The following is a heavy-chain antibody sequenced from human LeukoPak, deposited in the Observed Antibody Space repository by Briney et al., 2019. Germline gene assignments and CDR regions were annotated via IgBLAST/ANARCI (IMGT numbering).Heavy chain of an antibody. CDR3: AKEGDCTGGTWDPTSCYHMDV. V-gene: IGHV3-7*01. Sequence: PGRSLRLSCVVSGFSVRRYWMSSVSQAPGKGLEWVANIKQDVGEKYYVDSVKGRFTISRDNSKNSLYLQMNSLRDEDTAVYYCAKEGDCTGGTWDPTSCYHMDVWGKGTTVTVSS. CDR1: GFSVRRYW. J-gene: IGHJ6*03. CDR2: IKQDVGEK. D-gene: IGHD2-8*02.